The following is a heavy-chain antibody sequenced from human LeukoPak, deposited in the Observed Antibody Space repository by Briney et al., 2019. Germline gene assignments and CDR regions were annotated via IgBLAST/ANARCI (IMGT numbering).Heavy chain of an antibody. J-gene: IGHJ5*02. CDR3: ARDEGYDYNWFDP. Sequence: GGSLRLSCAASGFTFSSYWMIWVRQAPGKGLEGVANIKQDGSEKYYVDSVKGRFTISRDNAKNSLYLQMNSLRAEDTAVYYCARDEGYDYNWFDPWGQGTLVTVSS. CDR1: GFTFSSYW. CDR2: IKQDGSEK. D-gene: IGHD5-12*01. V-gene: IGHV3-7*01.